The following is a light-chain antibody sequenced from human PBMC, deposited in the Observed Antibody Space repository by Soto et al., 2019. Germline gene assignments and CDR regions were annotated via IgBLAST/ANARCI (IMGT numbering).Light chain of an antibody. CDR1: QSPSRGN. Sequence: VLTQSPGTVSWSPGEIVILSCRSSQSPSRGNLAWYQQKSGKAPRLLIYGGSSRAAGIPDRLTGTGSGTDFTLPISRLEPEDFAVYYCLDYGSPPYTFGQGTKL. J-gene: IGKJ2*01. V-gene: IGKV3-20*01. CDR3: LDYGSPPYT. CDR2: GGS.